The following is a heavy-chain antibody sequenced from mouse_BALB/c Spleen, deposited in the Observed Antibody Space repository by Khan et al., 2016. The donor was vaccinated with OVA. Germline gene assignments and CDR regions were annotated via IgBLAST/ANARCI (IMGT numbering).Heavy chain of an antibody. J-gene: IGHJ3*01. V-gene: IGHV1-4*01. CDR3: ARGGYGSFGF. CDR2: INPSNDYS. CDR1: GYIFTNYM. D-gene: IGHD1-1*01. Sequence: QVQLQQSGAELARPGASVKMSCKASGYIFTNYMMHWVKQRPGQGLEWIGDINPSNDYSNYNQNFKDKATLTADKSSSTAYMQLSSLTSEDSAVYYCARGGYGSFGFWGLGTLVTVSA.